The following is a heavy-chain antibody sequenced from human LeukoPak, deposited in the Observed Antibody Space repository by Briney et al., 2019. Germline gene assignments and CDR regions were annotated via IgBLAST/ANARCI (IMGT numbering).Heavy chain of an antibody. J-gene: IGHJ4*02. Sequence: PGGSLRLSCAASGFTFSSYSMNWVRQAPGRGLEWVSYISISSSTIYYADSVKGRFTISGDNSKNTLYLQMNSLRAEDTAVYYCARLMGYSYGRGYFDYWGQGTLVTVSS. CDR1: GFTFSSYS. V-gene: IGHV3-48*01. CDR3: ARLMGYSYGRGYFDY. CDR2: ISISSSTI. D-gene: IGHD5-18*01.